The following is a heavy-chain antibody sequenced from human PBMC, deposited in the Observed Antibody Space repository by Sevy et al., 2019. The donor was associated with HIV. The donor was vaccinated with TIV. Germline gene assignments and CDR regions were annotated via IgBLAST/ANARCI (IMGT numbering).Heavy chain of an antibody. CDR2: FIPMFDTA. J-gene: IGHJ6*02. CDR3: AGSYFDSSGYSPLYYYGMDV. D-gene: IGHD3-22*01. CDR1: GGTFSNYA. Sequence: ASVKVSCKASGGTFSNYAISWVRQAPGQGLEWMGGFIPMFDTANYGQKFQGKVTLTADGSTTTAYMELSSLRSDDTAVYYCAGSYFDSSGYSPLYYYGMDVWGQWTTVTVSS. V-gene: IGHV1-69*13.